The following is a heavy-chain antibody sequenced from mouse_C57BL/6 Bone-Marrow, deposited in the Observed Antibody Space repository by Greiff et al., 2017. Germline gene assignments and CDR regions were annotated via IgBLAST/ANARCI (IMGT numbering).Heavy chain of an antibody. CDR3: AGHEWGAY. CDR2: ISSGGSYT. CDR1: GFTFSSYG. D-gene: IGHD1-3*01. J-gene: IGHJ3*01. V-gene: IGHV5-6*01. Sequence: EVKLVESGGDLVKPGGSLKLSCAASGFTFSSYGMSWVRQTPDKRLEWVATISSGGSYTYYPDSVKGRFTISRDNAKNTLYLQMSSLKSEDTAMYYCAGHEWGAYWGQGTLVTVSA.